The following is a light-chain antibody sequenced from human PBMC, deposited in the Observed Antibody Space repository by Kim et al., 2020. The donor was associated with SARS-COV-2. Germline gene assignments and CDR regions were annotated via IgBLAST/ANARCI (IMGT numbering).Light chain of an antibody. CDR1: QSGGNSD. CDR2: DAS. Sequence: YQGERATPSCRDGQSGGNSDLAWYQQSPGQTPRLVISDASTRAKGVTDRFSGSGSGTDFTLTISRLEPEDFAVYYCQQDAASPLTFGQGTRLEIK. CDR3: QQDAASPLT. V-gene: IGKV3-20*01. J-gene: IGKJ5*01.